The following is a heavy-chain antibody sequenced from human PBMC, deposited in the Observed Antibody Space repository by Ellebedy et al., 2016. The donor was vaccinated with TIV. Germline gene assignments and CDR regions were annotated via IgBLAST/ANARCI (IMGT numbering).Heavy chain of an antibody. J-gene: IGHJ5*02. CDR2: INSSSGST. Sequence: ASVKVSCKASGYTFTSYYIHWVRQAPGQGLEWIGIINSSSGSTGYAQKFRGRVTMTRDTSTTTVYMDLSSLISEDTAVYYCARAHCTNGVCPEVDPWGQGTLVTVSS. CDR3: ARAHCTNGVCPEVDP. V-gene: IGHV1-46*01. CDR1: GYTFTSYY. D-gene: IGHD2-8*01.